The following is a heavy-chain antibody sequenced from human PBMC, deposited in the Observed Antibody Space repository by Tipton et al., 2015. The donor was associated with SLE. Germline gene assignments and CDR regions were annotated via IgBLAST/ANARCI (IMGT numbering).Heavy chain of an antibody. Sequence: TLSLTCTVSGGSISSYYWSWIRQPPGKGLEWIGEINHSGSTNYNPSLKSRVTISVDTSKNQFSLKLNSVTAADTAVYYCAREEREWTHGYFDLWGRGTLVTVSS. J-gene: IGHJ2*01. D-gene: IGHD2-8*01. CDR3: AREEREWTHGYFDL. CDR2: INHSGST. CDR1: GGSISSYY. V-gene: IGHV4-34*01.